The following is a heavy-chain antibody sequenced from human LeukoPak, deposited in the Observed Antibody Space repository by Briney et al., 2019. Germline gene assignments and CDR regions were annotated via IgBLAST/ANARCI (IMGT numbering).Heavy chain of an antibody. D-gene: IGHD6-6*01. CDR2: IYTSGST. CDR3: ARSDRGSSSYYFDY. J-gene: IGHJ4*02. CDR1: GGSISSYY. V-gene: IGHV4-4*07. Sequence: PSETLSLTCTVSGGSISSYYWSWIRQPAGKGLEWIGRIYTSGSTNYNPSLKSRVTISVDTSKNQFSLKLSSVTAADTAVYYCARSDRGSSSYYFDYWGQGTLVTVSS.